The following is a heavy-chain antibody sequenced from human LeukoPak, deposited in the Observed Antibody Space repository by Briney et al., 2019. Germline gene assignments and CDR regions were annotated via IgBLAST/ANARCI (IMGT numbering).Heavy chain of an antibody. CDR2: IYDSGST. Sequence: SQTLSLTCTVSGGSISDGGYYWSWIRQHPGKGLEWIGCIYDSGSTFYNPSLKSRVTISMHTSKKQFSLRLSSATAADTAVYYCARNTGIAAAGNPSYYYYYYMDVWGKGTTVTVPS. D-gene: IGHD6-13*01. CDR3: ARNTGIAAAGNPSYYYYYYMDV. CDR1: GGSISDGGYY. J-gene: IGHJ6*03. V-gene: IGHV4-31*03.